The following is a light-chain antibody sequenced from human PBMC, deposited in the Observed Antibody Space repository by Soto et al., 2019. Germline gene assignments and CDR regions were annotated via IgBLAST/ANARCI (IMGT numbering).Light chain of an antibody. V-gene: IGLV2-14*01. CDR2: NVS. Sequence: QSALTQPASVSGSPGQSITISCTGTSSDIGGYNCVAWYQQHPGKAPKLMIYNVSNRPSGVSNRFSGYKSGNTASLTISGRQAEDEADYYCSSYTRSSSVIFGGGTKLTVL. CDR3: SSYTRSSSVI. CDR1: SSDIGGYNC. J-gene: IGLJ2*01.